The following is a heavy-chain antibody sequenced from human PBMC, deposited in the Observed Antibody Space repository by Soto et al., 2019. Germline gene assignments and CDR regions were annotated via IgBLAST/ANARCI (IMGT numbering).Heavy chain of an antibody. Sequence: GGSLRLSCAASGFTFSSYAMNWVRQAAGKGLEWVSAIGGSGSDTYYADSVKGRFTISRDNSKNTLYLQMNSLRAEDTAVYYCASGYCGSTSCSRMDVWGQGTTVTVSS. D-gene: IGHD2-2*03. V-gene: IGHV3-23*01. J-gene: IGHJ6*02. CDR1: GFTFSSYA. CDR3: ASGYCGSTSCSRMDV. CDR2: IGGSGSDT.